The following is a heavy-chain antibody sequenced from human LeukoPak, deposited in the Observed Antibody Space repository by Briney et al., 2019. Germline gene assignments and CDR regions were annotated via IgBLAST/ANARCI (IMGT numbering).Heavy chain of an antibody. CDR3: ARTLYIAAVPGGFDY. Sequence: ASVKVSCKASGYTFTGHYMHWVRQAPGQGLEWMGWINPKNAGTNFAQRFQGRVTMTRDTSISTVYMELSRLRSDDTALYYCARTLYIAAVPGGFDYWGQGTLITVSS. CDR2: INPKNAGT. V-gene: IGHV1-2*02. CDR1: GYTFTGHY. J-gene: IGHJ4*02. D-gene: IGHD6-13*01.